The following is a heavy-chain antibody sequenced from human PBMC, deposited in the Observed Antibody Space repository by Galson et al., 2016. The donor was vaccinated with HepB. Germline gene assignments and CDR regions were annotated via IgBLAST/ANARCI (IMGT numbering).Heavy chain of an antibody. Sequence: SVKVSCKASGYILTSYYIHWVRQAPGQGLEWMGIINPSGGSRTYAQKFQGRVTMTRDTSTSTVYMELSSLRSEDTAVYYCERGGYGDYLDYWGQGTLVTVSS. CDR1: GYILTSYY. J-gene: IGHJ4*02. D-gene: IGHD4-17*01. V-gene: IGHV1-46*01. CDR2: INPSGGSR. CDR3: ERGGYGDYLDY.